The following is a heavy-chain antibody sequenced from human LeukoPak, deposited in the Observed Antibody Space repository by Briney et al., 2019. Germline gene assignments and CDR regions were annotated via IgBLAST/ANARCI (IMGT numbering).Heavy chain of an antibody. CDR3: ASGSEVVTATPGNY. CDR1: GFTFSTHS. J-gene: IGHJ4*02. CDR2: ISSNSGYI. Sequence: GGSLRLSCAASGFTFSTHSMNWVRQAPGKGLEWVSSISSNSGYIFYADPVKGRFTISRDSAKNSLYLQMNSLRAEDTAVYYCASGSEVVTATPGNYWDQGTLVTVSS. D-gene: IGHD2-15*01. V-gene: IGHV3-21*01.